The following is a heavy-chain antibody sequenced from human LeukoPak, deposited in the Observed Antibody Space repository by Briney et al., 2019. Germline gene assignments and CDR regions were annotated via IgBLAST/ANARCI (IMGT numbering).Heavy chain of an antibody. CDR3: ARDREGYYYDSRGYYFDY. CDR1: GGSISSYY. V-gene: IGHV4-4*07. CDR2: IYTSGST. Sequence: PSETLSLTCTVSGGSISSYYWSWIRQPAGKGLEWIGRIYTSGSTNYNPSLKSRVTMSVDTSKSQFSLKLSSVTAADTAVYYCARDREGYYYDSRGYYFDYWGQGTLVTVSS. D-gene: IGHD3-22*01. J-gene: IGHJ4*02.